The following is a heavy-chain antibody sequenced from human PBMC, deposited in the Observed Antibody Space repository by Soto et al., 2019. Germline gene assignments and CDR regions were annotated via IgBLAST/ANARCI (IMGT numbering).Heavy chain of an antibody. D-gene: IGHD2-2*01. CDR1: GYSFTSYG. V-gene: IGHV1-18*01. Sequence: QVQLVQSAGEVKKPGASVKVSCKASGYSFTSYGISWVRRAPGQGLEWMGWISPYNGHTQFVERFQGRVTMTTDTSSETAYMELRSLRSDDTAHYYCARDLTIVPATHPRLENYGMDVWGQGTTVSVSS. CDR3: ARDLTIVPATHPRLENYGMDV. J-gene: IGHJ6*02. CDR2: ISPYNGHT.